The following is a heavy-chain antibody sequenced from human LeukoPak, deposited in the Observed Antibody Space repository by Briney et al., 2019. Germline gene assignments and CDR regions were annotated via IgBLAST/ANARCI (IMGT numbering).Heavy chain of an antibody. CDR1: GFTFSSYS. CDR3: AREVRGVITSYYFDS. CDR2: ISGSSSTI. V-gene: IGHV3-48*04. D-gene: IGHD3-10*01. J-gene: IGHJ4*02. Sequence: GGSLRLSCAASGFTFSSYSMNWVRQAPGKGLEWVSYISGSSSTIYYADSVKGRFTISRDNAKNSLYLQMNSLRAEDTAVYYCAREVRGVITSYYFDSWGQGTLVTVSS.